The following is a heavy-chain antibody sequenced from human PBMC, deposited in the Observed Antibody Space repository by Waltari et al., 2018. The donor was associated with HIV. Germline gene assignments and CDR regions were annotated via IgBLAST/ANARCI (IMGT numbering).Heavy chain of an antibody. CDR3: ARDFALDS. V-gene: IGHV3-33*01. J-gene: IGHJ4*02. Sequence: QVQLVESGGGVVQPGKSLRLSCAASGFSLSNYGMHWVRQAPGKGLEWVALIWYDRSNKYYGDSVKGRFTISRDISKNTLYLQMNSLRAEDTAVYFCARDFALDSWGPGTLVTVSS. CDR1: GFSLSNYG. CDR2: IWYDRSNK.